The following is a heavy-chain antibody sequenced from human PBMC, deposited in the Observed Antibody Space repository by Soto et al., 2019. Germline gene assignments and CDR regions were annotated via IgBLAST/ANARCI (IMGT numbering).Heavy chain of an antibody. CDR1: GYSFTRYW. Sequence: PGESVKISCKGSGYSFTRYWIMWVRQMPGKCLEWMGTIDPSDSYTNYSPSFQGHVTISADKSISTAYLQWSSLKASETAMYYCARQNQAIFGVVPPLDYYHYGMDVWGQGTPVTVSS. CDR2: IDPSDSYT. D-gene: IGHD3-3*01. J-gene: IGHJ6*01. V-gene: IGHV5-10-1*01. CDR3: ARQNQAIFGVVPPLDYYHYGMDV.